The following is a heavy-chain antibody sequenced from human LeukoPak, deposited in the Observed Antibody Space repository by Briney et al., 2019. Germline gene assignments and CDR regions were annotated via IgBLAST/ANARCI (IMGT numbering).Heavy chain of an antibody. CDR1: GYTFSSYV. D-gene: IGHD3/OR15-3a*01. J-gene: IGHJ4*02. V-gene: IGHV1-3*01. CDR3: ARDFGTGYHGRPSFDY. Sequence: ASVKVSCKASGYTFSSYVVYWVRQAPGQRLEWMGWIHAGNTNTKYSQKFQGRVTITRDTSANTAYMELSSLTSEDTAIYYCARDFGTGYHGRPSFDYWGQGALVTVSS. CDR2: IHAGNTNT.